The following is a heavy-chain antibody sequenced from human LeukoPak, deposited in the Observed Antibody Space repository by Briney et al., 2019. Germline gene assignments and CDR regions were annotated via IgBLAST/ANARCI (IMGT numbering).Heavy chain of an antibody. V-gene: IGHV4-31*03. D-gene: IGHD3-22*01. CDR2: VCYYRGST. CDR3: ARLFASGGYYYLDY. Sequence: SETLSLTCTVSGGSINTGGNYWSWIRQHPGKGLEWIGDVCYYRGSTHYTPSLKSRLTISIDTSKNQFSLRLSSVTAADTAVYFCARLFASGGYYYLDYWGQGTLVTVSS. J-gene: IGHJ4*02. CDR1: GGSINTGGNY.